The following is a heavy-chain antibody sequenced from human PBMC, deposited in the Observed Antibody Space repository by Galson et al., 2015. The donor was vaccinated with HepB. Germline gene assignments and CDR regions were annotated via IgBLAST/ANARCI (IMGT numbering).Heavy chain of an antibody. D-gene: IGHD2-2*02. V-gene: IGHV3-21*01. J-gene: IGHJ4*01. CDR1: GFTFSSYS. CDR2: ISSGSSYI. Sequence: SLRLSCEASGFTFSSYSMNWVRQAPGQGLEWVSSISSGSSYISYADSVKGRFTISRDNAKNSLYLQIHSLRAEDTAVYYCARDGYCSTTSCYNQFDFWGHGTLVTVSS. CDR3: ARDGYCSTTSCYNQFDF.